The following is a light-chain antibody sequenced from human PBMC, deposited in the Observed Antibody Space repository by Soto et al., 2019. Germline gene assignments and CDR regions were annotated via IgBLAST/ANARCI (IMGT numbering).Light chain of an antibody. V-gene: IGKV1-33*01. J-gene: IGKJ2*01. CDR3: QQYQNLPYT. CDR1: QDISNY. CDR2: DAS. Sequence: DIQMTQSPSSLSASVGDRVTITCQASQDISNYLNWYQQKSGKAPKLLIYDASNSETGVPSRFSGSGSGTDFSFTISSLQPEDIATYYCQQYQNLPYTFGQGTKLEIK.